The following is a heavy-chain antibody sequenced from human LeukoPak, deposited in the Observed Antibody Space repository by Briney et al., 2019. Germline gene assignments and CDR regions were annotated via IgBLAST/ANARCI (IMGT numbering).Heavy chain of an antibody. CDR1: GYTFTSYY. Sequence: ASVKVSCKASGYTFTSYYMHWVRQAPGQGLEWMGIINPSGGTTNYAQKFQGRVTMTRDTSTSTVYMELSSLRSEDTAVYYCAREVVVTKALDYWGQGTLVTASS. V-gene: IGHV1-46*01. CDR3: AREVVVTKALDY. J-gene: IGHJ4*02. CDR2: INPSGGTT. D-gene: IGHD3-22*01.